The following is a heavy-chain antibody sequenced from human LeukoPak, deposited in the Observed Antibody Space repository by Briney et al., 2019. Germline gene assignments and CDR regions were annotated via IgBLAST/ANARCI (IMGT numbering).Heavy chain of an antibody. Sequence: ASVKVSCKASGYTFTSYYMHWVRQAPGQGLEWRGIVNPSGGSASYAQKFQGRVTMTRDMSTSTVYRELSSLRSEDTAVYYCARAGDYDCSHWGQGTLVTVSS. V-gene: IGHV1-46*01. CDR3: ARAGDYDCSH. D-gene: IGHD4-17*01. CDR1: GYTFTSYY. CDR2: VNPSGGSA. J-gene: IGHJ4*02.